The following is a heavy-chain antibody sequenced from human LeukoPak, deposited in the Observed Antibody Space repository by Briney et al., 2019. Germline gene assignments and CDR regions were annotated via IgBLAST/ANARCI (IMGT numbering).Heavy chain of an antibody. CDR2: IYSDNT. Sequence: GGSLRLSCTVSGFTVSSNSMSWVRQAPGKGLEWVSFIYSDNTHCSDSVKGRFTISRDNSKNTLYLQMNSLRAEDTAVYYCVRRAGAYSHPYDYWGQGTLVTVSS. J-gene: IGHJ4*02. CDR3: VRRAGAYSHPYDY. D-gene: IGHD4/OR15-4a*01. V-gene: IGHV3-53*01. CDR1: GFTVSSNS.